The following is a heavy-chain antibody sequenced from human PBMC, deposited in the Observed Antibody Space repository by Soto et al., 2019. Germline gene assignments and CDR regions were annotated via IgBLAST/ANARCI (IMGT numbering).Heavy chain of an antibody. Sequence: SXKVSFKASGYTXTNYYMNLVRQAPGQGLEWMGIIYPSGGSTRNEQKFQGRVTMTRDTSTSTVYMELSSLRSEDTAVYYCARDFSGPMDYWGRGTLVTVS. V-gene: IGHV1-46*01. CDR1: GYTXTNYY. CDR3: ARDFSGPMDY. D-gene: IGHD3-10*01. J-gene: IGHJ4*02. CDR2: IYPSGGST.